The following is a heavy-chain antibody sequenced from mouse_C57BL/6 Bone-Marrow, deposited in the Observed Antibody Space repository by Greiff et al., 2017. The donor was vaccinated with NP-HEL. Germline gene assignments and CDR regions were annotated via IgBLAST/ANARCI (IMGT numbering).Heavy chain of an antibody. CDR1: GFNIKDDY. V-gene: IGHV14-4*01. J-gene: IGHJ3*01. CDR2: IDPENGDT. D-gene: IGHD2-5*01. Sequence: EVKLVESGAELVRPGASVKLSCTASGFNIKDDYMHWVKQRPEQGLEWIGWIDPENGDTEYASKFQGKANITADTSSNTAYLQLSSLTSEDTAVYYCTDSNAWFAYWGQGTLVTVSA. CDR3: TDSNAWFAY.